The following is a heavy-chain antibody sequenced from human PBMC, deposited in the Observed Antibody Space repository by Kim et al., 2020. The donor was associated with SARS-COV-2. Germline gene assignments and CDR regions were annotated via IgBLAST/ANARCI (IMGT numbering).Heavy chain of an antibody. V-gene: IGHV1-2*06. CDR3: ATHYDSSGYNDY. J-gene: IGHJ4*02. CDR1: GYTFTGYY. Sequence: ASVKVSCKASGYTFTGYYMHWVRQAPGQGLEWMGRINPNSGGTNYAQKFQGRVTMTRDTSISTAYMELSRLRSDDTAVYYCATHYDSSGYNDYWGQGTLVTVSS. CDR2: INPNSGGT. D-gene: IGHD3-22*01.